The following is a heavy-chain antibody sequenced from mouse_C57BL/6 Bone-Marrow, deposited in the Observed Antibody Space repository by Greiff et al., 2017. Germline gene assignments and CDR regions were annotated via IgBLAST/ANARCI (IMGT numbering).Heavy chain of an antibody. CDR3: ASWDEFAY. Sequence: VKLVQSGAELVRPGASVKLSCTASGYTFTSYGISWVKQRTGQGLEWIGKIYPKDGDTNYTEKFKGKATLTADKSSSTAYMELRSLTSEDSAVYFCASWDEFAYWGQGTLLTVSA. V-gene: IGHV1-81*01. D-gene: IGHD4-1*01. CDR2: IYPKDGDT. J-gene: IGHJ3*01. CDR1: GYTFTSYG.